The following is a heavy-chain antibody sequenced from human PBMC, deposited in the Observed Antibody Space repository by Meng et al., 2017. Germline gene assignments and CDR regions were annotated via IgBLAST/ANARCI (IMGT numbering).Heavy chain of an antibody. J-gene: IGHJ4*02. CDR1: GYTFTSYG. D-gene: IGHD2-21*02. CDR3: AREGPCGGDCSGFDY. CDR2: IIPIFGTA. Sequence: QLVQSGAEGKKPGASVKVSCKASGYTFTSYGISWVRQAPGQGLEWMGGIIPIFGTANYAQKFQGRVTITADESTSTAYMELSSLRSEDTAVYYCAREGPCGGDCSGFDYWGQGTLVTVSS. V-gene: IGHV1-69*13.